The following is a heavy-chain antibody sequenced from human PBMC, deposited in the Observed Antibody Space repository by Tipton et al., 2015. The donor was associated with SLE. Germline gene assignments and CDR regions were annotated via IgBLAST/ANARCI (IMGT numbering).Heavy chain of an antibody. CDR2: IYHSGST. D-gene: IGHD6-13*01. Sequence: LRLSCAVSGYSISSGYYWGWIRQPPGKGLEWIGSIYHSGSTYYNPSLKSRVSISVDTSKNQFSLKLSSVTAADTAVYYCAAAAGRAGAYWGQGTLVTVSS. CDR1: GYSISSGYY. V-gene: IGHV4-38-2*01. CDR3: AAAAGRAGAY. J-gene: IGHJ4*02.